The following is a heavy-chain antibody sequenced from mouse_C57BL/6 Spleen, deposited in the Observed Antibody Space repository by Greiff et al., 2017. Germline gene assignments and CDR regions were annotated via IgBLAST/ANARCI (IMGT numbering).Heavy chain of an antibody. Sequence: VQLQQPGAELVKPGASVKMSCKASGYTFTSYWITWVKQRPGQGLEWIGDIYPGSGSTNYNEKFKSKDTLTVDKSTSTAYMQLSSLTAEDSAVYYCARKRGDMDDWGQGTTLTVSS. V-gene: IGHV1-55*01. CDR2: IYPGSGST. J-gene: IGHJ2*01. CDR1: GYTFTSYW. CDR3: ARKRGDMDD. D-gene: IGHD3-3*01.